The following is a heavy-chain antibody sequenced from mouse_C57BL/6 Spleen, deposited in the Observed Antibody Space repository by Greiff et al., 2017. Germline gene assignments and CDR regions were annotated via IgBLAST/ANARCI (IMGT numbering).Heavy chain of an antibody. D-gene: IGHD2-3*01. J-gene: IGHJ3*01. V-gene: IGHV1-85*01. CDR2: SYPRDGST. CDR1: GYTFTSYD. Sequence: VQLQQSGPELVKPGASVTLSCKASGYTFTSYDINWVKQRPGPGLEWSGWSYPRDGSTKYNEKFKGKATLTVDTSSSTAYMELHSLTSEDAAVYFCARGGYDGYSLAYWGQGTLVTGSA. CDR3: ARGGYDGYSLAY.